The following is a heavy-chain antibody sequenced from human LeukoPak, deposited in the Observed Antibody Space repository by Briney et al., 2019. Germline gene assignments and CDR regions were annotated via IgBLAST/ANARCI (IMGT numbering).Heavy chain of an antibody. D-gene: IGHD3-10*01. V-gene: IGHV5-51*01. J-gene: IGHJ6*02. CDR1: GYSFTSYW. CDR3: ARLTNFYGSGSLYGVDV. Sequence: GESLKISCKGSGYSFTSYWIGWVRQMPGKGLEWMGIIYPGDSDTRYSPSFQGQVTISADKSIITTYLQWSSLKASDTAIYYCARLTNFYGSGSLYGVDVWGQGTTVTVSS. CDR2: IYPGDSDT.